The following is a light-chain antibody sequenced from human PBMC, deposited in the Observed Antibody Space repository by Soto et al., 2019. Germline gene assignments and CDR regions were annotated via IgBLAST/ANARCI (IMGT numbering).Light chain of an antibody. V-gene: IGKV1-39*01. CDR1: QNINNY. CDR3: QQTYNTPRT. CDR2: AAS. Sequence: DIQMTQSPSSLPASVGDRVTITCRASQNINNYLNWFQQKPGKAPHLLIYAASSLHSGVPSRFSGSGSGTHFTLTITSLQPEDFETYFCQQTYNTPRTFGQGTRVDVK. J-gene: IGKJ1*01.